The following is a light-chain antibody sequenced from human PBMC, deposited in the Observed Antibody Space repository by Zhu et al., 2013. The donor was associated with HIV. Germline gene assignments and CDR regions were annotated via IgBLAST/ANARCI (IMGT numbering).Light chain of an antibody. Sequence: QSVLTQSPSASGTPGQRVTISCSGSTSNIGSNYVYWYQHLPGTTPKLLIYRNNQRPSGVPDRFSGSKSGTSASLAITGLQAEDEADYYCQSYDSSLTGSVFGGGTKLTVL. CDR2: RNN. V-gene: IGLV1-47*01. CDR1: TSNIGSNY. J-gene: IGLJ2*01. CDR3: QSYDSSLTGSV.